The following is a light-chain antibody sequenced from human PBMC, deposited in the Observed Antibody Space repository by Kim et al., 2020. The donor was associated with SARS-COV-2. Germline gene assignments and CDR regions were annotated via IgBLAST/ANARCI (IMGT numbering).Light chain of an antibody. Sequence: SASVADRVPITCRASQSISKYFNWYQEKPGKAPKLRIYTASTLQSGVPSRFSGSGSVTDFTLIINSLQPEDFATYNCQQTYSTTYTFGQGTKLEI. V-gene: IGKV1-39*01. CDR1: QSISKY. CDR2: TAS. CDR3: QQTYSTTYT. J-gene: IGKJ2*01.